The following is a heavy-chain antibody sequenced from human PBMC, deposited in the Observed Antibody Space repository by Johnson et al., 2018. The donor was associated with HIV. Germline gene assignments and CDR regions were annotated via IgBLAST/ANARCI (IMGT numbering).Heavy chain of an antibody. CDR3: ARDSDYPNSWNAFDI. J-gene: IGHJ3*02. Sequence: QVQLVESGGGVVQPGRSLRLSCAASGFTFSSYAMHWVRQAPGKGLEWVAVISYDGSNKYYVDSVKGRFTISRDNSKNTLYLQMSSLRSEDTAVDYCARDSDYPNSWNAFDIWGQGTMVTVSS. V-gene: IGHV3-30*04. CDR1: GFTFSSYA. CDR2: ISYDGSNK. D-gene: IGHD4/OR15-4a*01.